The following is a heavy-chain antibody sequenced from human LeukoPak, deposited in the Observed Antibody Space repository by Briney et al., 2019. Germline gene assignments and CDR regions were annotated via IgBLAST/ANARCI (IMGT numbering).Heavy chain of an antibody. Sequence: SETLSLTCAVYGGSFSGYYWSWIRQPPGKGLGWIGEINHSGSTNYNPSLKSRVTISVDTSKNQFSLKLSSVTAADTAVYYCARGNDSSGYYYVFDYWGQGTLVTVSS. CDR1: GGSFSGYY. V-gene: IGHV4-34*01. D-gene: IGHD3-22*01. CDR3: ARGNDSSGYYYVFDY. J-gene: IGHJ4*02. CDR2: INHSGST.